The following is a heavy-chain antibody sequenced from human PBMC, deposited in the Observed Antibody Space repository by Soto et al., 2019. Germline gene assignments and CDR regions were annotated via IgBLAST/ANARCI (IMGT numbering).Heavy chain of an antibody. Sequence: EVQLLESGGGLVQPGGSLRLSCAASGFTFSSYAMSWVRQAPGKGLEWVSAISGSGGSTYYADSVKGRFTISRDNSKNTLYLQMNSLRAEDTAVYYCAKGTVPFYGAIPLYYFDYWGQGTLVTVSS. V-gene: IGHV3-23*01. CDR3: AKGTVPFYGAIPLYYFDY. D-gene: IGHD4-17*01. CDR1: GFTFSSYA. J-gene: IGHJ4*02. CDR2: ISGSGGST.